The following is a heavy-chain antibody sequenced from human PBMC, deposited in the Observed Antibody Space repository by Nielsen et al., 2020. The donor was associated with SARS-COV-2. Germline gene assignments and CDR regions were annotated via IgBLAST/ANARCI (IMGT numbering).Heavy chain of an antibody. D-gene: IGHD1-26*01. V-gene: IGHV4-30-2*01. CDR1: GGSINNAAYS. CDR3: ATVKFSGSFMRGYFDY. CDR2: THHSGRT. Sequence: SETLSLTCAVSGGSINNAAYSWSWVRQPPGKGLEWIGYTHHSGRTHYNPSLKSRVTISVDRSKNQFSLNLSSVTAADTAVYYCATVKFSGSFMRGYFDYWGQGTLGTVSS. J-gene: IGHJ4*02.